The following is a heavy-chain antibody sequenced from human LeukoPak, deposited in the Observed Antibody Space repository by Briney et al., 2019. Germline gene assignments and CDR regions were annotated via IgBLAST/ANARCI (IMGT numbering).Heavy chain of an antibody. CDR1: GYTFTSYD. J-gene: IGHJ4*02. Sequence: DSVKVSCKASGYTFTSYDINWVRQATGQGLELMGWMNPNSGNTGYAQKFRGRVTITRNTSISTAYMELRSLRSEDTAVYYCARGNCSSISCYRLSEYYFDYWGQGTQVTVSS. CDR2: MNPNSGNT. CDR3: ARGNCSSISCYRLSEYYFDY. V-gene: IGHV1-8*02. D-gene: IGHD2-2*02.